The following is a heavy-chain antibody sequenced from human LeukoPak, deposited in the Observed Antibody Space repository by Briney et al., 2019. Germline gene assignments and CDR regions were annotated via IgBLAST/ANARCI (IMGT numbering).Heavy chain of an antibody. CDR1: GGSFSGYY. CDR3: ARDGGHFDIDY. D-gene: IGHD4-23*01. J-gene: IGHJ4*02. CDR2: ICEGRTT. V-gene: IGHV4-34*01. Sequence: SETLSLTCAVYGGSFSGYYWSWIRQPPGKGLEWIGSICEGRTTYYIPSLKSRIAISIDTSKSQFSLILTSVTAADTAVYYCARDGGHFDIDYWGQGTLVTVSS.